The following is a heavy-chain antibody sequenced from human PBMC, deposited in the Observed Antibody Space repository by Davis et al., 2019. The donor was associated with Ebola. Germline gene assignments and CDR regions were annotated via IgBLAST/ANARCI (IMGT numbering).Heavy chain of an antibody. CDR3: AKGCSSTSCYPEYFQH. J-gene: IGHJ1*01. D-gene: IGHD2-2*01. CDR1: GFTFSSYG. CDR2: IRYDGSNK. Sequence: LSLTCAASGFTFSSYGMHWVRQAPGKGLEWVAFIRYDGSNKYYADSVKGRFTISRDNSKNTLYLQMNSLRAEDTAVYYCAKGCSSTSCYPEYFQHWGQGTLVTVSS. V-gene: IGHV3-30*02.